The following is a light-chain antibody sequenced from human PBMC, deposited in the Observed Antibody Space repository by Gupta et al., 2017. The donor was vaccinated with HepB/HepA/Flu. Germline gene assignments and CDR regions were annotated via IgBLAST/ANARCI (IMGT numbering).Light chain of an antibody. Sequence: YKLSQPLSVSVSPGQTASIPCSGDNLEDKYVCWYQQKPGQTPVVVIYQDSKRPSGIPERFSGSNSGNTATLTITGTHATDEADYYCQAGDSSGVVVFGGGTKLTVL. CDR3: QAGDSSGVVV. V-gene: IGLV3-1*01. CDR2: QDS. CDR1: NLEDKY. J-gene: IGLJ2*01.